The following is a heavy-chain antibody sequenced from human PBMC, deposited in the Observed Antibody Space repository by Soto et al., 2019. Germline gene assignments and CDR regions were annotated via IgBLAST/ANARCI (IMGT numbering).Heavy chain of an antibody. CDR2: IIPIFGTA. Sequence: ASVKVSCKASGGTFSSYAISWVRQAPGQGLEWMGGIIPIFGTANYAQKFQGRVTIIADESTSTAYMELSSLRSEDTAVYYCARDRLVVVAATVDYYYYGMDVWGQGTTVTVSS. CDR1: GGTFSSYA. D-gene: IGHD2-15*01. J-gene: IGHJ6*02. V-gene: IGHV1-69*13. CDR3: ARDRLVVVAATVDYYYYGMDV.